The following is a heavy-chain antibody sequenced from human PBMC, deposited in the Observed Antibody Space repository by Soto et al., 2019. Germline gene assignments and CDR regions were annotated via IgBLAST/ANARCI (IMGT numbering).Heavy chain of an antibody. V-gene: IGHV3-23*01. J-gene: IGHJ4*02. CDR3: AKDPYSSSSSYYFEY. CDR2: ISGSGGST. Sequence: GGSLRLSCAASGFTFSSYAMSWVRQAPGKGLEWVSAISGSGGSTYYADSVKGRFTISRDNSKNTLYLQMNSLRAEDTAVYYCAKDPYSSSSSYYFEYWGQGTLVTVSS. CDR1: GFTFSSYA. D-gene: IGHD6-6*01.